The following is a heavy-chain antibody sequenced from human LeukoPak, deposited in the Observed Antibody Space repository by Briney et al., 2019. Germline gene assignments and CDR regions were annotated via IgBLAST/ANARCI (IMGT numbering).Heavy chain of an antibody. D-gene: IGHD5-12*01. J-gene: IGHJ4*02. CDR1: GFTFNSYA. CDR2: FSGSGDST. Sequence: GGSLRLSCAASGFTFNSYAMSWVRQAPGKGLEWVSLFSGSGDSTYYTDSVKGRFTISRDNSKNTLYLQMNSLRAEDTAVYYCAKRPEISAHIVATTGFDYWGQGTLVTVSS. CDR3: AKRPEISAHIVATTGFDY. V-gene: IGHV3-23*01.